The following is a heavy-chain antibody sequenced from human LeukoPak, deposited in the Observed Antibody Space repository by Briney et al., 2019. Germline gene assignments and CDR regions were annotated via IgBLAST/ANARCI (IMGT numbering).Heavy chain of an antibody. Sequence: GGSLRLSCAASGFTFSIYAMNWVRQAPGKGLEWVSAVSGSGGSTYHADSVKGRFTISRDNSKNTLYLQMNSLRAEDTAVYCCAKGGSGYDQYYFDYWGQGTLVTVSS. J-gene: IGHJ4*02. CDR2: VSGSGGST. CDR3: AKGGSGYDQYYFDY. CDR1: GFTFSIYA. V-gene: IGHV3-23*01. D-gene: IGHD5-12*01.